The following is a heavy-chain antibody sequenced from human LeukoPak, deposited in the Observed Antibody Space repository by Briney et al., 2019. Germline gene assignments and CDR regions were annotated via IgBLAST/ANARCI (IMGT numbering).Heavy chain of an antibody. CDR1: GYTFTDYY. CDR3: ATAAYNAFDI. V-gene: IGHV1-69-2*01. Sequence: ASVKVSCKVTGYTFTDYYMHWVQQAPGKGLEWMGLVDPEDGETIYAEKFQGRVTITADTSTDTAYMELSSLRSEDTAVYYCATAAYNAFDIWGQGTMVTVSS. J-gene: IGHJ3*02. CDR2: VDPEDGET. D-gene: IGHD2-2*01.